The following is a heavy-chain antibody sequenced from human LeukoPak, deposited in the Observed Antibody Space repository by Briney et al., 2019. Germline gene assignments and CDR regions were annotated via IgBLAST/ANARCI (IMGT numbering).Heavy chain of an antibody. CDR3: ARDGAAAGRTFDY. CDR1: GYTSANYG. J-gene: IGHJ4*02. CDR2: ISAYNGNT. V-gene: IGHV1-18*01. Sequence: ASVKVSCKASGYTSANYGISWVRQAPGQGLEWVGWISAYNGNTNSAQKLQGRVTMTTDTSTSTAYMELMSLRSDDTALYYCARDGAAAGRTFDYWGQGTLVTVSS. D-gene: IGHD6-13*01.